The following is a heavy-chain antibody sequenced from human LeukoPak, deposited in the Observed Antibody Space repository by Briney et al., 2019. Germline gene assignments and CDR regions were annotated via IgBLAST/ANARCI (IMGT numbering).Heavy chain of an antibody. D-gene: IGHD6-25*01. CDR2: ISGSGGST. CDR3: AKDPENLSGFYGMDV. V-gene: IGHV3-23*01. J-gene: IGHJ6*02. CDR1: GFTFSSYA. Sequence: PGGSLRLSCAASGFTFSSYAMSWVRQAPGKGLEWVSAISGSGGSTYYADSVKGRFTISRDNSKNTLYLQMNSLRAEDTAVYYCAKDPENLSGFYGMDVWGQGTTVTVSS.